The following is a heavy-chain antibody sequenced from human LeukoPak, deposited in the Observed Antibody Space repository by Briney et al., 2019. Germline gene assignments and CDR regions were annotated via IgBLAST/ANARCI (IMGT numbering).Heavy chain of an antibody. J-gene: IGHJ6*04. CDR3: AELGITMIGGV. CDR1: GFTFSSYE. Sequence: GGSLRLSFSASGFTFSSYEMNCVRQAPRKGREWVSYISSSGSTIYYADSVKGRFTISRDNAKNSLYLQMKSRSAEDTAVYYCAELGITMIGGVWGKGTTVTISS. CDR2: ISSSGSTI. V-gene: IGHV3-48*03. D-gene: IGHD3-10*02.